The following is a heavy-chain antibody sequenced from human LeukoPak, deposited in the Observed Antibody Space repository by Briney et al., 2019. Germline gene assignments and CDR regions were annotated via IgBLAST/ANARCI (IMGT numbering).Heavy chain of an antibody. J-gene: IGHJ4*02. CDR1: GLTFSSHW. Sequence: GGSLRLPCAASGLTFSSHWMHWVRHAPGKGLVWVSRITNDGSSTTYADSVKGRFTISRDNAKNMLYLQVNSLRAEDTAVYYCATGQGWFDYWGQGTLVTVSS. D-gene: IGHD1-14*01. CDR2: ITNDGSST. CDR3: ATGQGWFDY. V-gene: IGHV3-74*01.